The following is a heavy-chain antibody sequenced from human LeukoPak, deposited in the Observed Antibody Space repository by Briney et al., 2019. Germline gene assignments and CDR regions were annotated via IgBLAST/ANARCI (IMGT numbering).Heavy chain of an antibody. V-gene: IGHV3-7*01. D-gene: IGHD3-22*01. Sequence: PGGSLRLSCAASGFTFSSYWMSWVRQAPGKGLEWVANIKRDGSAKYYVDSVKGRFTISRDNAKNSLYLQMNSLRAEDTAVYYCARDLGQYYDTSDNWFDPCGEGTLVTVPS. J-gene: IGHJ5*02. CDR1: GFTFSSYW. CDR2: IKRDGSAK. CDR3: ARDLGQYYDTSDNWFDP.